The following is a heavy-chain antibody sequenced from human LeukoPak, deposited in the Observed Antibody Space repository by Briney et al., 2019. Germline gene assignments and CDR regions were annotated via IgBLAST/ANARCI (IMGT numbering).Heavy chain of an antibody. CDR1: GYTFTGYY. J-gene: IGHJ5*02. CDR3: AREPLLRFQNWFDP. V-gene: IGHV1-2*02. Sequence: ASVKVSCKASGYTFTGYYMHWVRQAPGQGPEWMGWINPNSGGTNYAQKFQGRVTMTRDTSISTAYMELSRLRSDDTAVYYCAREPLLRFQNWFDPWGQGTLVTVSS. CDR2: INPNSGGT. D-gene: IGHD3-3*01.